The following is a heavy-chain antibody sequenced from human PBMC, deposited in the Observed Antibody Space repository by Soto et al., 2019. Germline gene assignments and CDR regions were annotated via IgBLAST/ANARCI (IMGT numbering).Heavy chain of an antibody. Sequence: SETLSLTCTVSGGSISSYYWSWIRQPAGKGLEWIGRINNSGSTSYNPSLSSRVSMSVDTSRNQFSLKLSSVTAADTAMYYCAGGGCSGDYCFDYWGQGTLVTVSS. D-gene: IGHD4-17*01. J-gene: IGHJ4*02. V-gene: IGHV4-4*07. CDR3: AGGGCSGDYCFDY. CDR2: INNSGST. CDR1: GGSISSYY.